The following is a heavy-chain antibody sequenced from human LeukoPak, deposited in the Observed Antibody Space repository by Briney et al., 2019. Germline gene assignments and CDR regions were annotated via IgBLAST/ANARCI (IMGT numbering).Heavy chain of an antibody. J-gene: IGHJ4*02. CDR1: GFTFNKFA. CDR3: ATYRRGYHDSSESYYFDY. CDR2: ISGSGDST. D-gene: IGHD3-22*01. V-gene: IGHV3-23*01. Sequence: GGSLRLSCAASGFTFNKFAMSWVRQAPGKGLEWVSGISGSGDSTYYADSVKGRFTISRDNSKNTLYLQMNGLRAEDTAVYYCATYRRGYHDSSESYYFDYWGQGTLVTVSS.